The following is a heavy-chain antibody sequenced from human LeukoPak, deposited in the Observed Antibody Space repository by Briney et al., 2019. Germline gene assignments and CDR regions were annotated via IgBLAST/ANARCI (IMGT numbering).Heavy chain of an antibody. CDR3: ARAKPGAAGFFDF. Sequence: GGSLRLSCAASGFTVNSNYMSWVRQAPGKGLEWVSIIYSDGSAYYADSVKGRFTLSRDNSKNTLYLQMNSLRGEDTAVYYCARAKPGAAGFFDFWGQGTLVTVSP. D-gene: IGHD6-13*01. J-gene: IGHJ4*02. V-gene: IGHV3-66*02. CDR1: GFTVNSNY. CDR2: IYSDGSA.